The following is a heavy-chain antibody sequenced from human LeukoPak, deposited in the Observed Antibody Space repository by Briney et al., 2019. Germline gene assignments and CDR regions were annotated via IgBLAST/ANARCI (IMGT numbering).Heavy chain of an antibody. CDR2: INHSGST. Sequence: SETLSLTCAVYGGSFSGYYWSWIRQPPGKGLEWIGEINHSGSTNYNPSLKSRVTISVDTSKSQFSLKLSSVTAADTAVYYCARGQDYVWGSYRSNWFDPWGLGTLVTVSS. CDR1: GGSFSGYY. J-gene: IGHJ5*02. D-gene: IGHD3-16*02. CDR3: ARGQDYVWGSYRSNWFDP. V-gene: IGHV4-34*01.